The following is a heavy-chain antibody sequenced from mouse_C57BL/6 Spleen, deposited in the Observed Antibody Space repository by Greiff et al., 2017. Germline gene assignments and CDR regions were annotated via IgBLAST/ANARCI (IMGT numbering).Heavy chain of an antibody. J-gene: IGHJ3*01. Sequence: VQLQQSGPELVKPGASVKISCKASGYTFTDYYMNWVKQSHGKSLEWIGDINPNNGGTSYNQKFKGKATLTVDKSSSTAYMELRGLTSEDSAVYYCARESGFEAWFAYWGQGTLVTVSA. V-gene: IGHV1-26*01. CDR1: GYTFTDYY. CDR3: ARESGFEAWFAY. CDR2: INPNNGGT.